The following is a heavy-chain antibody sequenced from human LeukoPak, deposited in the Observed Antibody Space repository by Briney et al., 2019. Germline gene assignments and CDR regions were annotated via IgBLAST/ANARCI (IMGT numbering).Heavy chain of an antibody. D-gene: IGHD2-2*01. CDR1: GFTFSSYV. J-gene: IGHJ4*02. Sequence: GGSLRLSCAASGFTFSSYVMHWVRQAPGKGLEWVAVISYDGSNKYYADSVKGRFTISRDNSKNTLYLQMNSLRAEDTAVYYCVVPAAMGRGYYFDYWGQGTLVTVSS. CDR2: ISYDGSNK. V-gene: IGHV3-30*03. CDR3: VVPAAMGRGYYFDY.